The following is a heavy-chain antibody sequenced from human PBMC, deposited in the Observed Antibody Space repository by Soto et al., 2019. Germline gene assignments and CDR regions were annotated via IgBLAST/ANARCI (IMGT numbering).Heavy chain of an antibody. Sequence: QVQLVESGGGVVQPGRALRLSCAASGFTFSNYGMHWVRQAPGKGPEWVAVTSYDGSNKNYVDSVMGRFTISRDNSNNTLYLQLNSLRDKDTAVYYCAKDLKGHDDRSGYYLDYYYGMDVWGQGTTVIVSS. J-gene: IGHJ6*02. CDR3: AKDLKGHDDRSGYYLDYYYGMDV. V-gene: IGHV3-30*18. D-gene: IGHD3-22*01. CDR1: GFTFSNYG. CDR2: TSYDGSNK.